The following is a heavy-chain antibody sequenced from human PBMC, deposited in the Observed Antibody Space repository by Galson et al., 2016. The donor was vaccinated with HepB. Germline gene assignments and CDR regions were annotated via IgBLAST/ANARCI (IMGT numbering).Heavy chain of an antibody. CDR2: IYYSGST. CDR1: GGSISSSSFY. CDR3: ARVPSRRYYYGSGSPRPGWFDP. J-gene: IGHJ5*02. Sequence: LSLTCTVSGGSISSSSFYWGWIRQPPGRGLEWIGSIYYSGSTYYNPSLKSRVTISLDTSKNQFSLKLSSVTAADTAIYYCARVPSRRYYYGSGSPRPGWFDPWGQGALVTVAS. V-gene: IGHV4-39*01. D-gene: IGHD3-10*01.